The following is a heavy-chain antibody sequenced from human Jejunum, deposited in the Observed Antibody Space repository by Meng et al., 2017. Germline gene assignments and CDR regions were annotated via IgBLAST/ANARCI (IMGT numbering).Heavy chain of an antibody. CDR3: AKVRRGGMVSDLTD. Sequence: GESLKISCAASGFTFSNYAMNWVRQAPGKGLEGVSDISGSGGDTYHADPVKGRFIISRDNSKNTLYLQINSLRAEDTAVYYCAKVRRGGMVSDLTDWGQGTLVTVSS. J-gene: IGHJ4*02. CDR1: GFTFSNYA. D-gene: IGHD2-8*01. CDR2: ISGSGGDT. V-gene: IGHV3-23*01.